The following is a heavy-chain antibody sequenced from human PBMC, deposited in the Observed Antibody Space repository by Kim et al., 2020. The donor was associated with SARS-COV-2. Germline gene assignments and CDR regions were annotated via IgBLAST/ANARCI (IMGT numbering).Heavy chain of an antibody. Sequence: GGSLRLSCAASGFTFSSYDMHWVRQATGKGLEWVSAIGTAGDTYYPGSVKGRFTISRENAKNSLYLQMNSLRAGDTAVYYCARERWYVVVVPGESITMVRGVIAVDYWGQGTLVTVSS. V-gene: IGHV3-13*04. CDR2: IGTAGDT. J-gene: IGHJ4*02. D-gene: IGHD3-10*01. CDR3: ARERWYVVVVPGESITMVRGVIAVDY. CDR1: GFTFSSYD.